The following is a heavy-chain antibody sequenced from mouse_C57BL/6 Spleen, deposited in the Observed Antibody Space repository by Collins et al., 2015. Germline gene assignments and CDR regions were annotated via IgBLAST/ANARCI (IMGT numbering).Heavy chain of an antibody. Sequence: QVTLKESGPGILQPSQTLSLTCSFSGFSLSTFGMGVGWIRQPSGKGLEWLAHIWWDDDKYYKPVLKSRLTISKDTSKNQVFLKIANVDTADTATYYCGRIARLRRYAMDYWGQGTSVTVSS. CDR2: IWWDDDK. D-gene: IGHD2-2*01. CDR3: GRIARLRRYAMDY. J-gene: IGHJ4*01. V-gene: IGHV8-8*01. CDR1: GFSLSTFGMG.